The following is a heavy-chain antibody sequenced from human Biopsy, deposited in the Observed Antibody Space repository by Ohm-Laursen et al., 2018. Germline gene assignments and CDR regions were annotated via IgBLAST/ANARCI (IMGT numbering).Heavy chain of an antibody. Sequence: GTLSLICTVSGDSLTSGPENWSWIRQSPGQGLEYIGFIYSGGNTNYNPSLKNRVTMSVDTSKNQFYLKLYSVTAADTAVYYCARGRRTSGWPYFDNWGQGALVIVSP. CDR3: ARGRRTSGWPYFDN. D-gene: IGHD6-19*01. CDR2: IYSGGNT. V-gene: IGHV4-61*01. CDR1: GDSLTSGPEN. J-gene: IGHJ4*02.